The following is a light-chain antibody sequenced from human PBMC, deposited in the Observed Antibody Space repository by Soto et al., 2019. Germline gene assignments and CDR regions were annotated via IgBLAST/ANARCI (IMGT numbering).Light chain of an antibody. J-gene: IGLJ3*02. CDR2: DVG. CDR1: SSDVGGYDF. V-gene: IGLV2-11*01. CDR3: SSYAGTSTFAV. Sequence: QSVLTQPRSVSGSPGQSVTISCTGTSSDVGGYDFVSWYRQHPGKGPELIMYDVGRRPSGVPNRFSGSKSGDTASLTISGVEAEDEAEYHCSSYAGTSTFAVFGAGTKLTVL.